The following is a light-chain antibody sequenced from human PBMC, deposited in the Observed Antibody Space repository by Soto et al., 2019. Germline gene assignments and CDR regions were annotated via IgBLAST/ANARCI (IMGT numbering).Light chain of an antibody. J-gene: IGKJ1*01. CDR1: QSTSTW. Sequence: DIQMTQSPSTLSASVGDIVTITCRASQSTSTWLAWYQQRPGKTPKLLISEASKLESGVPSRFLGSVSRTECTLSGSSLQPGDFAPACCQPYITYPNAFGQGPKLELK. V-gene: IGKV1-5*03. CDR3: QPYITYPNA. CDR2: EAS.